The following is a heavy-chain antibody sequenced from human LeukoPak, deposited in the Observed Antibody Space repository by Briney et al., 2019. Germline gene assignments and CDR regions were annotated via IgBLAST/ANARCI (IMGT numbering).Heavy chain of an antibody. CDR2: ISAYNGNT. V-gene: IGHV1-18*01. Sequence: GASVKVSCKASGYTFTSYGISWVRQAPGEGLEWMGWISAYNGNTNYAQKLQGRVTMTTDTSTSTAYMELRSLRSDDTAVYYYAFSRYYDISNWFDPWGQGTLVTVSS. J-gene: IGHJ5*02. CDR1: GYTFTSYG. D-gene: IGHD3-9*01. CDR3: AFSRYYDISNWFDP.